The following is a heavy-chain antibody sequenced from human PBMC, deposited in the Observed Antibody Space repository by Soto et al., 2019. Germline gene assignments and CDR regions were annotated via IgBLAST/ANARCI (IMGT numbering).Heavy chain of an antibody. CDR3: ARDLYNWNDVAFDY. J-gene: IGHJ4*02. D-gene: IGHD1-20*01. V-gene: IGHV1-2*02. CDR2: INPNSGGT. CDR1: GYTFTGYD. Sequence: ASVKVSCKTSGYTFTGYDMHWVRQAPGQGLEWMGWINPNSGGTNYAQKFQGRVTMTRDTSISTAYMELSRLRSDDTAVYYCARDLYNWNDVAFDYWGQGTLVTVSS.